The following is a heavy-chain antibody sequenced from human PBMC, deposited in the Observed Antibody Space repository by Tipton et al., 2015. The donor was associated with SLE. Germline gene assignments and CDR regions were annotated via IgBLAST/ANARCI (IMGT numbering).Heavy chain of an antibody. CDR3: ARWAGPTVNFDY. CDR2: IYYCGST. J-gene: IGHJ4*02. D-gene: IGHD4-11*01. Sequence: TLSLTSTVSGGSISSYYWSWIRQPPGKGLEWIGYIYYCGSTNYNPSLKSRVTISVDTSKNQFYLKLSSVTAADTAVYYCARWAGPTVNFDYWGQGTLVTVSS. V-gene: IGHV4-59*01. CDR1: GGSISSYY.